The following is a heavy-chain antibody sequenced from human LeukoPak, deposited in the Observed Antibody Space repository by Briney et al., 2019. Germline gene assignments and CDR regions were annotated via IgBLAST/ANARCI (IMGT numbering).Heavy chain of an antibody. J-gene: IGHJ5*02. V-gene: IGHV4-39*01. CDR3: ARTGSGYYFGHWFDP. CDR1: GGSISSSSYY. Sequence: SETLSLTCTVSGGSISSSSYYWGWIRQPPGTGLEWIGSIYYSGSTYYNPSLKSRVTISVDTSKNQFSLKLSSVTAADTAVYYCARTGSGYYFGHWFDPWGQGTLVTVSS. CDR2: IYYSGST. D-gene: IGHD3-22*01.